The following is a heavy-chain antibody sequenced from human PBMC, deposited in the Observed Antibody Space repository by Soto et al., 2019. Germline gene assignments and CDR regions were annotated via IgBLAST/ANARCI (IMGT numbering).Heavy chain of an antibody. CDR2: VKDGGST. Sequence: QVQLQQWGAGLLKPSETLSLTCTVNGGSLTGYYWSWIRQPPGKGLEWIGEVKDGGSTNYSTSLRGQVPISADTSKNHFSLRLNSVTAADTAVYFCARGQEGIVATHWDQGALVTVSS. D-gene: IGHD5-12*01. J-gene: IGHJ4*02. V-gene: IGHV4-34*01. CDR3: ARGQEGIVATH. CDR1: GGSLTGYY.